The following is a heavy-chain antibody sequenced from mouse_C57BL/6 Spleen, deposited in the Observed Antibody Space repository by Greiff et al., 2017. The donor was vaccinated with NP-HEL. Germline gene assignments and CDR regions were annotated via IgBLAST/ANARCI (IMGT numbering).Heavy chain of an antibody. CDR1: GFNIKDYY. D-gene: IGHD1-1*01. V-gene: IGHV14-1*01. CDR3: TTAVVGSPDY. J-gene: IGHJ2*01. CDR2: IDPEDGDT. Sequence: VQLQQSGAELVRPGASVKLSCTASGFNIKDYYMPWVKPRPEQGLEWIGRIDPEDGDTEYAPKFQGKATMTADTSSNTAYLQLSSLTSEDTAVYYCTTAVVGSPDYWGQGTTLTVSS.